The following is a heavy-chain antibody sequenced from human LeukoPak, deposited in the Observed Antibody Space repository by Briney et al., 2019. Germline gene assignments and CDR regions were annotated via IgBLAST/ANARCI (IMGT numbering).Heavy chain of an antibody. D-gene: IGHD3-22*01. Sequence: PGGSLRLSCAASGFTFSSYGMHWVRQAPGKGLEWVAVISYDGSDKYYAESVKGRFTISRDNPKNTLYLQMNSLRAEDTAVYYCMKNYYDSSGQPPEDAFDIWGQGTMVTVSS. V-gene: IGHV3-30*03. CDR2: ISYDGSDK. J-gene: IGHJ3*02. CDR1: GFTFSSYG. CDR3: MKNYYDSSGQPPEDAFDI.